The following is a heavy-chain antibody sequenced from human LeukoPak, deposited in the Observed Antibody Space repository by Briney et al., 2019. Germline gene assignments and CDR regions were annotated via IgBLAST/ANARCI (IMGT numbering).Heavy chain of an antibody. D-gene: IGHD3-10*01. Sequence: SETLSLTCTVSGGSISSYYWSWIRQPPGKGLEWIGYIYYSGSTNYNPSLKSRVTVSVDTSKNQFSLKLSSVTAADTAVYYCARRVVRGVIRVYYYMDVWGKGTTVTVSS. CDR3: ARRVVRGVIRVYYYMDV. CDR1: GGSISSYY. V-gene: IGHV4-59*12. CDR2: IYYSGST. J-gene: IGHJ6*03.